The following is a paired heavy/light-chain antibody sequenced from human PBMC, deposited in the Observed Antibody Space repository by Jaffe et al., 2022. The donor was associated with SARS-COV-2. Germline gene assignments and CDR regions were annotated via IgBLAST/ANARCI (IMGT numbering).Heavy chain of an antibody. Sequence: QVQLQESGPGLVKPSQTLSLTCTVSGGSITGGRYFWSWIRQPAGKGLEWIGRIDASGSTDYNPSLKSRVTISVDTSKNQFSLKVNSVTAADTAVYYCAREGLWGGHDASDIWGQGTMITVSS. V-gene: IGHV4-61*02. D-gene: IGHD3-10*01. J-gene: IGHJ3*02. CDR3: AREGLWGGHDASDI. CDR1: GGSITGGRYF. CDR2: IDASGST.
Light chain of an antibody. CDR3: QQTYTTPYT. CDR1: QSITIN. V-gene: IGKV1-39*01. CDR2: AAS. Sequence: DIQMTQSPSSLSASVGDRVTITCRASQSITINLNWYQQKPGKAPRLLIYAASSLQSGVPSRFSGSGSGTDFTLAISSLQPEDFASYYCQQTYTTPYTFGQGTKLEIK. J-gene: IGKJ2*01.